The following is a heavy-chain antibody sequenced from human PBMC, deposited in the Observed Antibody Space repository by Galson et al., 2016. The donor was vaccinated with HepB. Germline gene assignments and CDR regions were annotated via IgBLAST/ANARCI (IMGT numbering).Heavy chain of an antibody. D-gene: IGHD4-17*01. CDR3: ARDHSVYGDYVGGSDV. Sequence: SLRLSCAASGFPFRSYGMHWVRQAPGKGLEWVAVLWYDGSNRYYGDSVKGRFTISRDNSKNTLYLQMNSLSAEDTAVYYCARDHSVYGDYVGGSDVWGQGTTVIVSS. J-gene: IGHJ3*01. CDR2: LWYDGSNR. CDR1: GFPFRSYG. V-gene: IGHV3-33*01.